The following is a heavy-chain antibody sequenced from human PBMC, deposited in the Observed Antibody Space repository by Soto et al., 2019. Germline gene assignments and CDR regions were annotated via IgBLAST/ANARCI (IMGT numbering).Heavy chain of an antibody. CDR2: INPNGGST. V-gene: IGHV1-46*01. CDR3: ARSLLQGDF. Sequence: QVQLVQSGAEVKKPGASVKVSCKASGYIFIHYYIHWVRQAPGQGLEWMAIINPNGGSTNYAQKYQGRVTVTSYTSMSTVSMELNSMGSDDTAVYFCARSLLQGDFWGQGTLVTVSS. D-gene: IGHD2-21*01. J-gene: IGHJ4*02. CDR1: GYIFIHYY.